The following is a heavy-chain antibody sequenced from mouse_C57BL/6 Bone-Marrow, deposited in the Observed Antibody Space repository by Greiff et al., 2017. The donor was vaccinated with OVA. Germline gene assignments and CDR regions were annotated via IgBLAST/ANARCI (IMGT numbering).Heavy chain of an antibody. CDR2: ISNLAYSI. CDR1: GFTFSDYG. J-gene: IGHJ4*01. Sequence: EVKLVESGGGLVQPGGSLKLSCAASGFTFSDYGMAWVRQAPRKGPAWVAFISNLAYSIYYADTVTGRFTISRENAKNTVYLEMSSLRSEDTAMYYCARRCYYYGSSYAMDYWGQGTSVTVSS. V-gene: IGHV5-15*01. CDR3: ARRCYYYGSSYAMDY. D-gene: IGHD1-1*01.